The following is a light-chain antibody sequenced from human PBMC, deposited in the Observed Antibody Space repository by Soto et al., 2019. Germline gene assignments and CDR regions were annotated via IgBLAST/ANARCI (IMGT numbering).Light chain of an antibody. CDR3: QQSYKTPHT. V-gene: IGKV1-39*01. Sequence: DIQMTQSPSSLSASVGDRVTITCRASQSISVYLHWYQHRPGKAPKLLIYAASSLQSGVPSRFSGSGSGTDFTLTISSLQPEDFATYYCQQSYKTPHTFGQGTKLETK. CDR1: QSISVY. CDR2: AAS. J-gene: IGKJ2*01.